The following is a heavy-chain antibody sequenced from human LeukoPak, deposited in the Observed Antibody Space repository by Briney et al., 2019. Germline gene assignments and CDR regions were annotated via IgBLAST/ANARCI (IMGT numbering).Heavy chain of an antibody. Sequence: PSETLSLTCTVSGGSISSGSCYWSWFRQPAGEGLDWLGRIYTSGSTNYNPSLKSRVTISVDPCKNRVSRKLSCGTAADTADYYCAKSNRYGLVDIWGQGTLVTVSS. J-gene: IGHJ4*03. CDR2: IYTSGST. D-gene: IGHD3-16*02. CDR1: GGSISSGSCY. CDR3: AKSNRYGLVDI. V-gene: IGHV4-61*02.